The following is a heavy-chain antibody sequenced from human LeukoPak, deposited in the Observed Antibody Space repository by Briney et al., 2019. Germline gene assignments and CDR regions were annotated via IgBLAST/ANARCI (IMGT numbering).Heavy chain of an antibody. CDR2: IWYDGSNK. V-gene: IGHV3-33*01. J-gene: IGHJ4*02. Sequence: GRFLRLSCAASGFTFSSYGMHWVRQAPDKGLEWVAIIWYDGSNKFYADSVKGRFTISRDNSKNTLYLQMNSLRAEDTAVYYCARDDTVYFDYWGQGTLVTVSS. CDR1: GFTFSSYG. D-gene: IGHD2-2*02. CDR3: ARDDTVYFDY.